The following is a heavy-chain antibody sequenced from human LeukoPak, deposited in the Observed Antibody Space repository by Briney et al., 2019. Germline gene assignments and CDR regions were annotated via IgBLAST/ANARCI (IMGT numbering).Heavy chain of an antibody. Sequence: GESLKISCQGSGYSFTDYWIAWVRQMPGKGLEWMGTIDPDDSDTRYSPSFQGQVTISADKSITTAYLQWSSLKASDTAMYYGARHGGRGYRFDYDYWGQGILVTVSS. J-gene: IGHJ4*02. CDR2: IDPDDSDT. D-gene: IGHD5-18*01. CDR1: GYSFTDYW. V-gene: IGHV5-51*01. CDR3: ARHGGRGYRFDYDY.